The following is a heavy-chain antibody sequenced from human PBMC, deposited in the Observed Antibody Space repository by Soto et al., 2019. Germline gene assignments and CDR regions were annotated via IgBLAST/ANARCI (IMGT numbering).Heavy chain of an antibody. J-gene: IGHJ6*03. CDR2: ISGSGGST. Sequence: GGSLRLSCAASGFTFSSYAMSWVRQAPGKGLEWVSAISGSGGSTYYADSVKGRFTISRDNSKNTLYLQMNSLRAEDTAVYYCAKGHTNDPAAGTIGHYYYMDVWGKGTTVTVSS. CDR3: AKGHTNDPAAGTIGHYYYMDV. D-gene: IGHD6-13*01. CDR1: GFTFSSYA. V-gene: IGHV3-23*01.